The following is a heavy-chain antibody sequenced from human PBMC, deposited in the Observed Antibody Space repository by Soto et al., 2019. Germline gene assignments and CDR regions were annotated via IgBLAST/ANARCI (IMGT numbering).Heavy chain of an antibody. J-gene: IGHJ6*03. CDR2: INAGNGNT. CDR1: GYTFTSYA. D-gene: IGHD3-10*01. Sequence: GASVKVSCKASGYTFTSYAMHWVRQAPGQRLEWMGWINAGNGNTKYSQKFQGRVTITRDTSASTAYMELSSLRSEDTAVYYCATGGRGGALRSNYYYYYYMDVWGKGTTVTVSS. V-gene: IGHV1-3*01. CDR3: ATGGRGGALRSNYYYYYYMDV.